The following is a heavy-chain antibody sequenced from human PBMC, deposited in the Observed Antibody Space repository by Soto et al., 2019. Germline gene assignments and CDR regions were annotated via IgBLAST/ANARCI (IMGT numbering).Heavy chain of an antibody. V-gene: IGHV3-30-3*01. J-gene: IGHJ4*02. CDR3: ARDPSHTPVVLLWFGDGEYYFDY. CDR2: ISYDGSNK. Sequence: GGSLRLSCAASGFTFSSYAMHWVRQAPGKGLEWVAVISYDGSNKYYADSVKGRFTISRDNSKNTLYLQMNSLRAEDTAVYYCARDPSHTPVVLLWFGDGEYYFDYWGQGTLVTVSS. CDR1: GFTFSSYA. D-gene: IGHD3-10*01.